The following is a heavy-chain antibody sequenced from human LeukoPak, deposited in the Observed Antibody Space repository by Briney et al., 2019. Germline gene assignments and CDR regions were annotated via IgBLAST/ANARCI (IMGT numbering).Heavy chain of an antibody. CDR2: INHSGST. V-gene: IGHV4-34*01. Sequence: PSETLSLICAVYGGSFSGYYWSWIRQPPGKGMEWIGEINHSGSTNYNPSLESRVSISVDTSKNKFSLKQRYMNTADTAVYYCARGIMITFGGVIGDYYYYYMDVWGKGTTVTVSS. J-gene: IGHJ6*03. D-gene: IGHD3-16*02. CDR1: GGSFSGYY. CDR3: ARGIMITFGGVIGDYYYYYMDV.